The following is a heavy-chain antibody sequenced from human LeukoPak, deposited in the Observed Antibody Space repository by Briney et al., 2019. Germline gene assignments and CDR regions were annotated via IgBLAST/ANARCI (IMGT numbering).Heavy chain of an antibody. V-gene: IGHV3-66*01. J-gene: IGHJ4*02. CDR1: GFTVSSNY. D-gene: IGHD3-10*01. CDR2: IYSGGST. Sequence: GGSLRLSCAASGFTVSSNYMSWVRQAPGKGLEWVSVIYSGGSTYYADSVKGRFTISRDNSKNTLYLQMNSLRAEDTAVYYCAGYRAYYYGSGSYYKDYWGQGTLVTVSS. CDR3: AGYRAYYYGSGSYYKDY.